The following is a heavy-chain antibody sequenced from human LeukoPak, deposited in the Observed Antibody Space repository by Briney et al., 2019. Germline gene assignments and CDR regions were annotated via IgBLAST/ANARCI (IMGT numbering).Heavy chain of an antibody. J-gene: IGHJ4*02. CDR2: ISWNSGYI. V-gene: IGHV3-9*01. Sequence: GGSLRLSCAASGFTFDNYAMHWVRQAPGKGLEWLSIISWNSGYIGYADSAKGRFTISRDNAKKSLDLQMNSLRAEDTAFYYCAKVRGTYSSGYFFDYWGQGTLVTVSS. CDR1: GFTFDNYA. D-gene: IGHD6-19*01. CDR3: AKVRGTYSSGYFFDY.